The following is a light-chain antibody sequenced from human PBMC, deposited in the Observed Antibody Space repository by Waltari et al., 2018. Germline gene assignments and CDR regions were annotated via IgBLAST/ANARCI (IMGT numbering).Light chain of an antibody. CDR1: NIGSTI. V-gene: IGLV3-9*01. J-gene: IGLJ2*01. Sequence: SFEVSQPLSVSVALGQTARISCVANNIGSTIVHWLQQKPGQAPLLVIYRDRDRPSGIPERFSGSKSGTTATLTISGAQAGDEADYYCQVWGSGTVFGGGTKLTVL. CDR2: RDR. CDR3: QVWGSGTV.